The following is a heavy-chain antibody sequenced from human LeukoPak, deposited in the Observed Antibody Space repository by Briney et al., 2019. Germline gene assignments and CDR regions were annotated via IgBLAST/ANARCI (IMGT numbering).Heavy chain of an antibody. CDR1: GYSFTSYW. Sequence: GESLKISCKGSGYSFTSYWISWVRQMPGKGLGWMGRIDPSDSYTNYSPSFQGHVTISADKSISTAYLQWSSLKASDTAMYYCASSPTGYCSGGSCFAFDIWGQGTMVTVSS. V-gene: IGHV5-10-1*01. CDR3: ASSPTGYCSGGSCFAFDI. D-gene: IGHD2-15*01. CDR2: IDPSDSYT. J-gene: IGHJ3*02.